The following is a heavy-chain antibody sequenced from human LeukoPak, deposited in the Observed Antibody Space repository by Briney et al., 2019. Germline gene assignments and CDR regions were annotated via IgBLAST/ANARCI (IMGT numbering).Heavy chain of an antibody. J-gene: IGHJ5*02. CDR1: GGFFSGYY. V-gene: IGHV4-34*01. CDR2: INHSGST. Sequence: PSETLSLTCAVYGGFFSGYYWSWIRQPPGKGLEWIGEINHSGSTNYNPSLKSRVTIPVDTSKNQFSLKLSSVTAADTALYYCARGPLHNWFDPWGQGTLVTVSS. CDR3: ARGPLHNWFDP.